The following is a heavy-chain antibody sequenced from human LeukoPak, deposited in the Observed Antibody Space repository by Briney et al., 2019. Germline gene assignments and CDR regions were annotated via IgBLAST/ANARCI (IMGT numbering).Heavy chain of an antibody. D-gene: IGHD1-26*01. CDR1: GYTFTSYG. CDR3: ARGRGSSARLGYYFYYIDV. J-gene: IGHJ6*03. V-gene: IGHV7-4-1*02. CDR2: INTNTGNP. Sequence: ASAKVSCKASGYTFTSYGIHWVRQAPGQGLEWMGWINTNTGNPTYAQGFTGRFVFSLETSVSTSYLQISSLKAEDTAVYYCARGRGSSARLGYYFYYIDVWGKGTTVTVSS.